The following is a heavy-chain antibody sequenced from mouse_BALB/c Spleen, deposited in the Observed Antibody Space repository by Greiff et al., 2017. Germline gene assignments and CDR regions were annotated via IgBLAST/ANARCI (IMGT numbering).Heavy chain of an antibody. Sequence: EVKLMESGGGLVQPGGSLKLSCAASGFDFSRYWMSWVRQAPGKGLEWIGEINPDSSTINYSPSLKDKFIISRDNDKNTLYLQMSKVRSEDTALYYCARRGPYWYFDVWGEGTTVTVSS. J-gene: IGHJ1*01. CDR3: ARRGPYWYFDV. CDR1: GFDFSRYW. CDR2: INPDSSTI. V-gene: IGHV4-1*02.